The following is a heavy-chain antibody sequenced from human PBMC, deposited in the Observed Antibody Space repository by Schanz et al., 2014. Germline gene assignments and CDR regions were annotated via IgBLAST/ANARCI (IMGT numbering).Heavy chain of an antibody. V-gene: IGHV3-23*04. Sequence: EVQLVESGGGLVQPGGSLRLSCTASGFTFSSYSMNWVRQAPGKGLEWVSSFNDGGVNKYYADSVKGRFTISRDNFKGALYLQMNSLRAEDTAVYYCVRDSFFAFDYWGQGTLVTVSS. CDR3: VRDSFFAFDY. J-gene: IGHJ4*02. CDR1: GFTFSSYS. CDR2: FNDGGVNK. D-gene: IGHD3-3*01.